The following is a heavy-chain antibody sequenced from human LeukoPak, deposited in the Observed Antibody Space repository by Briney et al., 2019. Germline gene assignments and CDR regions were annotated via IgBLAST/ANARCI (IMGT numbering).Heavy chain of an antibody. CDR1: GFTVSSNY. V-gene: IGHV3-66*04. D-gene: IGHD1-7*01. CDR3: ARLNWNYNMGAFDI. Sequence: GGSLRLSCAASGFTVSSNYMSWVRQAPGKGLEWVSVIYSGDNTYYADSVKGRFTISRDISKNTLYLQMNSLRAEDTAVYYCARLNWNYNMGAFDIWGQGTMVTVSS. CDR2: IYSGDNT. J-gene: IGHJ3*02.